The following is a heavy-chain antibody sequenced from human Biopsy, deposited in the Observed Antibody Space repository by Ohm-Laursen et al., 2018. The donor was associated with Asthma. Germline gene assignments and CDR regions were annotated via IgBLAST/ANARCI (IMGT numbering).Heavy chain of an antibody. CDR1: GDSITSGGCC. D-gene: IGHD3-22*01. Sequence: TLSLTCTVSGDSITSGGCCWNWLRQHPGKGLEWIGYIHHSGTSYFNPSLKSRVSFSRDTSKNQFSLRLSSVTAADTAMYYCARIPRRSGSYFVDYWGQGTRVTVSS. CDR3: ARIPRRSGSYFVDY. V-gene: IGHV4-31*03. CDR2: IHHSGTS. J-gene: IGHJ4*02.